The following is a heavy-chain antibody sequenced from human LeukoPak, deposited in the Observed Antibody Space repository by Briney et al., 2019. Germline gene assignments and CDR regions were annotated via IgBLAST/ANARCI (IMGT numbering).Heavy chain of an antibody. CDR2: IYYSGST. J-gene: IGHJ4*02. D-gene: IGHD3-9*01. CDR1: GGSISSYY. Sequence: SETLSLTCTVSGGSISSYYWGWIRQPPGKGLEWIGSIYYSGSTYYNPSLKSRVTISVDTSKNQFSLKLSSVTAADTAVYYCARGDDILTGPWYFDYWGQGTLVTVSS. V-gene: IGHV4-39*07. CDR3: ARGDDILTGPWYFDY.